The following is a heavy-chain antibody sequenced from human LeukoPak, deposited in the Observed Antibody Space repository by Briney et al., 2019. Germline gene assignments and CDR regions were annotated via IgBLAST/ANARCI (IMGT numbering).Heavy chain of an antibody. Sequence: PSETLSLTCTVSGGSISSSSYYWGWIRQPPGKGLEWIGSIYYSGSTYYNPSLKSRVTISVDTSKNQFSLKLSSVTAADTAVYYCARGGWNKFDYWGQGTLVTVSS. D-gene: IGHD3-22*01. CDR1: GGSISSSSYY. CDR2: IYYSGST. V-gene: IGHV4-39*07. CDR3: ARGGWNKFDY. J-gene: IGHJ4*02.